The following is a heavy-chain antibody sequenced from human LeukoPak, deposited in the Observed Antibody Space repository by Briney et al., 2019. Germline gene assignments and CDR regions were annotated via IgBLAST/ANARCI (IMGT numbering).Heavy chain of an antibody. CDR3: TTLGYHLDS. CDR1: GFDFRAYE. Sequence: GGSLRLSCAASGFDFRAYEMNWVRQAPGKGLEWVAYFAGSDTTKYYADSVRGRFTISRDNAKNSLYLQMNSLRAEDTALYYCTTLGYHLDSWGQGTLVTVSS. J-gene: IGHJ4*02. D-gene: IGHD3-22*01. CDR2: FAGSDTTK. V-gene: IGHV3-48*03.